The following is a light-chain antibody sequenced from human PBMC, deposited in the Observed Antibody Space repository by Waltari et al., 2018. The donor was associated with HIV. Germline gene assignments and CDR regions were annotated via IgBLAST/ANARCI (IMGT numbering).Light chain of an antibody. CDR2: RNN. Sequence: QPVLTQPPSASGTPGHGVTIPCSGSNSNIGTTSVYWYQHLPGMAPKLLIYRNNRVPLGIPGRFCASRSGTSDCLAISGLRSEDEADYYCATWDDSLIWVFGGGTKLTVL. CDR3: ATWDDSLIWV. V-gene: IGLV1-47*01. J-gene: IGLJ3*02. CDR1: NSNIGTTS.